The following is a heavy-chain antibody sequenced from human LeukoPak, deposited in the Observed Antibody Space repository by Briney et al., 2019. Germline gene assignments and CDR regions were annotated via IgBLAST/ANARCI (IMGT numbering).Heavy chain of an antibody. D-gene: IGHD3-10*01. Sequence: ASVKVSCKVSGYTLTDLSMHWVRQAPGKGLEWLGGSDPEDGETIYAQKFQGRVTLAEDTSTDTAYMELSSLRSEDTAAYYCATDIPRRVRGVVYSSFGMDVWGQGTTVTVSS. CDR3: ATDIPRRVRGVVYSSFGMDV. CDR2: SDPEDGET. V-gene: IGHV1-24*01. CDR1: GYTLTDLS. J-gene: IGHJ6*02.